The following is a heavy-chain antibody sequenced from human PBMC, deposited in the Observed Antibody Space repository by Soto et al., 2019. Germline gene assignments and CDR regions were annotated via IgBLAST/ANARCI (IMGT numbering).Heavy chain of an antibody. Sequence: EVQLLESGGRLVQPGGSLRLSCAASGYSFSTYAMSWVRQAPGKGLEWVSGISAGGGSPFIADSVKGRFIISRDNAKDTLYLQMNSRPGEDTAIYYCVKHAEYQLVSWFDPWGQGTLVTVSS. CDR1: GYSFSTYA. CDR2: ISAGGGSP. CDR3: VKHAEYQLVSWFDP. D-gene: IGHD6-6*01. V-gene: IGHV3-23*01. J-gene: IGHJ5*02.